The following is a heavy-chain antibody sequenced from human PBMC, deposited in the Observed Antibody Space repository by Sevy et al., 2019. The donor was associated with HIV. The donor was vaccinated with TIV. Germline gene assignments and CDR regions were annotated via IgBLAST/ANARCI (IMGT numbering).Heavy chain of an antibody. Sequence: SETLSLTCTVSGGSVSSGSYYWSWIRQPPGKGLERIGYIYYSGSTNYNPSLKSRVTISVDTSKNQFSLKRSSVTAADTAVYYCARVRKAARLIDYWGQGTLVTVSS. CDR3: ARVRKAARLIDY. CDR1: GGSVSSGSYY. V-gene: IGHV4-61*01. CDR2: IYYSGST. J-gene: IGHJ4*02. D-gene: IGHD6-6*01.